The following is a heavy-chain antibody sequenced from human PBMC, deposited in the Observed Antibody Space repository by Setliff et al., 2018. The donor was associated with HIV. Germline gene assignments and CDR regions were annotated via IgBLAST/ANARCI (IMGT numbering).Heavy chain of an antibody. V-gene: IGHV4-39*07. J-gene: IGHJ4*02. CDR3: ASLTTDRFLEWLFVY. D-gene: IGHD3-3*01. CDR2: IYYSGSTYYYGGST. CDR1: GGSISSSIYY. Sequence: SETLSLTCTVSGGSISSSIYYWGWIRQPPGKGLEWIGFIYYSGSTYYYGGSTYYNPSLKSRVTISLDASKNQLSLKLISVTAADTAVYYCASLTTDRFLEWLFVYWGQGTLVTVSS.